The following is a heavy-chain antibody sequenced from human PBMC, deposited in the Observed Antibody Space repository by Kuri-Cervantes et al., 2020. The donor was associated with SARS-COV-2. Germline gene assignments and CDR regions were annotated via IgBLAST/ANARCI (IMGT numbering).Heavy chain of an antibody. D-gene: IGHD2-2*01. CDR3: ARDEEGGCSSTSCFLYGYGMDV. CDR2: ISSSSSYI. V-gene: IGHV3-21*01. J-gene: IGHJ6*02. Sequence: GESLKISCAASGFTFSSYSMNWVRQAPGEGLEWVSSISSSSSYIYYADSVKGRFTISRDNAKNSLYLQMNSLRAEDTAVYYCARDEEGGCSSTSCFLYGYGMDVWGQGTTVTVSS. CDR1: GFTFSSYS.